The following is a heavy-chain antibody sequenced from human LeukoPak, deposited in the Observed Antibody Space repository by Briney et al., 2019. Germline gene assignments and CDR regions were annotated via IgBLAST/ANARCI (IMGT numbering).Heavy chain of an antibody. CDR1: GFTFSSYD. Sequence: GGSLRLSCAASGFTFSSYDMHWVRQPTGKGLEWVSAIGTAGDTYYPGSVKGRFTISRENAKNSLYLQMNTLRAGDTAVYYCVRGTGYSAYDYDFDYWGQGTLVTVSS. CDR3: VRGTGYSAYDYDFDY. CDR2: IGTAGDT. V-gene: IGHV3-13*04. J-gene: IGHJ4*02. D-gene: IGHD5-12*01.